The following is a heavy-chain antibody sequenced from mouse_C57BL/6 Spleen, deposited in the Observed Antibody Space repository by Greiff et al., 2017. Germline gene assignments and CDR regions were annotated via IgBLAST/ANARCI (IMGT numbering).Heavy chain of an antibody. CDR1: GYTFTSYW. D-gene: IGHD2-10*01. CDR3: ARPYREHYDMGY. V-gene: IGHV1-50*01. J-gene: IGHJ4*01. CDR2: IDPSDSYT. Sequence: QVQLKQPGAELVKPGASVKLSCKASGYTFTSYWMQWVKQRPGQGLEWIGEIDPSDSYTNYNQKFKGKATVTVDTSSSTAYMQLSSLASEDSAVYYCARPYREHYDMGYWGQGTSVTVSS.